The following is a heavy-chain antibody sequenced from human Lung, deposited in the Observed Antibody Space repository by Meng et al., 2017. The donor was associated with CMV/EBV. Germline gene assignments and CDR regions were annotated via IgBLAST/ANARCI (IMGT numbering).Heavy chain of an antibody. Sequence: ASXXVSCKASGYTSKKYGITWVRQAPGQGLEWMGWINADNGDTHYPQRFQGRVTVTLDRSINTGYMELGSLTSDDTAVYYCAWDYDCIIDYWAQGTLVTVSS. CDR2: INADNGDT. J-gene: IGHJ4*02. CDR1: GYTSKKYG. CDR3: AWDYDCIIDY. V-gene: IGHV1-18*01. D-gene: IGHD2-21*02.